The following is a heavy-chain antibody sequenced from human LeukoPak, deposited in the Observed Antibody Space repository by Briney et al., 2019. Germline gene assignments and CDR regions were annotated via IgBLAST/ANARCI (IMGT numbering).Heavy chain of an antibody. V-gene: IGHV3-48*03. CDR1: GFTFSSYE. J-gene: IGHJ6*04. CDR3: AELGITMIGGV. CDR2: ISSSGSTI. Sequence: GGSLRLSCAASGFTFSSYEMDWVRQAPGKGPEWVSYISSSGSTIYYADSVKGRFTISRDNAKNSLYLQMNSLRAEDTAVYYCAELGITMIGGVWGKGTTVTISS. D-gene: IGHD3-10*02.